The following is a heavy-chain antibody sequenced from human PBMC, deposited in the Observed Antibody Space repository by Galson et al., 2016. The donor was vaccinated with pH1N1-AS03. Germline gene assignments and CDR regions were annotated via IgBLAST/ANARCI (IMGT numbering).Heavy chain of an antibody. J-gene: IGHJ4*02. CDR3: ARGFDFRAYSFPK. CDR1: GCSIDSSNW. Sequence: TLSLTCAVSGCSIDSSNWWSWVRQPPGKGLEWVGEIWPSGTTNYNPSLKSRVTISLDKSNNQFSLMLISVTAADTAVYYCARGFDFRAYSFPKWGQGALVTVSS. V-gene: IGHV4-4*02. CDR2: IWPSGTT. D-gene: IGHD3-16*01.